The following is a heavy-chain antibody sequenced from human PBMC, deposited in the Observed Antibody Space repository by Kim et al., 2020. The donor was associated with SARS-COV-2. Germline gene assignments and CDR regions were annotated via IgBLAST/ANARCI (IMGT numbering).Heavy chain of an antibody. CDR2: IRSKTDNYAT. V-gene: IGHV3-73*01. D-gene: IGHD1-7*01. J-gene: IGHJ3*02. CDR1: GSTFSGSG. CDR3: TTSGNLDGFDI. Sequence: GGSLRLSCAASGSTFSGSGIHWVRQAPGKGLEWVGRIRSKTDNYATAYAESVKGRFIISRDDSTNTPYLQMNSLKSKDTAVYYSTTSGNLDGFDIWGQGTMVTVSS.